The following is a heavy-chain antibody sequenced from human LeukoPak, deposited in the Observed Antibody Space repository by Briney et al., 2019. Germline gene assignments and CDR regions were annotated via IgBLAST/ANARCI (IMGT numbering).Heavy chain of an antibody. Sequence: PGGSLRLSCAASGFTVSSNYMSWVRQAPGKGLEWVSVVYSGGSTYYADSVKGRFTISRDNSRNTLYLQMDSLRAEDTAVYYCAREKEQGLYYFDYWGQGTLVTVSS. CDR2: VYSGGST. CDR1: GFTVSSNY. CDR3: AREKEQGLYYFDY. V-gene: IGHV3-66*01. J-gene: IGHJ4*02.